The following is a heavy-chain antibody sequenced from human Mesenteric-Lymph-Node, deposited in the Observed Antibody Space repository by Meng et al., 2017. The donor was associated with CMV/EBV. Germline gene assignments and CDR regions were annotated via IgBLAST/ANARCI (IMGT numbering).Heavy chain of an antibody. Sequence: ASVKVSCKASGYAFTAYYLHWVRQAPGQGLEWMGRVNPNSGATDFPQKFQGRVTMTRDTSITTAYMELSSLTSDDTAVYYCARPLFTTIFGVAEDYYYGMDVWGQGTTVTVSS. V-gene: IGHV1-2*02. CDR3: ARPLFTTIFGVAEDYYYGMDV. D-gene: IGHD3-3*01. CDR1: GYAFTAYY. CDR2: VNPNSGAT. J-gene: IGHJ6*02.